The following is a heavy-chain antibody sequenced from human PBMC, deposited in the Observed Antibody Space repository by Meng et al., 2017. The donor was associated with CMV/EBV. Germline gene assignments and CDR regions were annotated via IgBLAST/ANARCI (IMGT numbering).Heavy chain of an antibody. CDR1: GGTFSSYA. D-gene: IGHD6-13*01. Sequence: CKASGGTFSSYAISWVRQAPGQGLEWMGGIIPIFGTANYSQKFQGRVTITTDESTSTAYMELSSLRSEDTAVYYCAREGAAASFDYWGQGTLVTVSS. CDR3: AREGAAASFDY. V-gene: IGHV1-69*05. CDR2: IIPIFGTA. J-gene: IGHJ4*02.